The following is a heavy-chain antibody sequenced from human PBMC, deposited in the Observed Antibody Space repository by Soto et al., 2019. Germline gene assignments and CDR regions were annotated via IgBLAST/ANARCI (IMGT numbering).Heavy chain of an antibody. Sequence: GGSLRLSCAASGLTLSNHAVTWVRQAPGKGLDWVSTVSEYGDVTYYADSVRGRFTISRDNSKNTLYLQLNNLRVEDTAVYYCVPGSSGTRGEDSWGPGVVVTVSS. V-gene: IGHV3-23*01. CDR3: VPGSSGTRGEDS. CDR1: GLTLSNHA. CDR2: VSEYGDVT. J-gene: IGHJ4*02. D-gene: IGHD3-10*01.